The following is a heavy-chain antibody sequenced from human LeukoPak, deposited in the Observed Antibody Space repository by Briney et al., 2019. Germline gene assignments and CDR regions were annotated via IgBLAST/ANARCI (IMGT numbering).Heavy chain of an antibody. J-gene: IGHJ6*04. Sequence: GESLKISCKGSGYSFTSYWISWVRQMPGKGLEWMGRIDPSDSYTNYSPSFQGHVTISADKSISIAYLQWSSLKASDTAMYYCASPGNQLPPLGYYGMDVWGKGTTVTVSS. CDR3: ASPGNQLPPLGYYGMDV. CDR2: IDPSDSYT. D-gene: IGHD2-2*01. V-gene: IGHV5-10-1*01. CDR1: GYSFTSYW.